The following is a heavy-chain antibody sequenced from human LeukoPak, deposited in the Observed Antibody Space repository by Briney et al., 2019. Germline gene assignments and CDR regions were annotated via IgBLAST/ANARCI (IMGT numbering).Heavy chain of an antibody. Sequence: GGSLRLSCAASGFRFSSYATSWVRQAPGKGLQWVASIKEDGSEKYYVDSVKGRFTISRDNAQNSVYLQMNSLRAEDTAVYYCARVYSGSRDYWGQGTLVTVSS. CDR3: ARVYSGSRDY. V-gene: IGHV3-7*05. CDR1: GFRFSSYA. CDR2: IKEDGSEK. J-gene: IGHJ4*02. D-gene: IGHD1-26*01.